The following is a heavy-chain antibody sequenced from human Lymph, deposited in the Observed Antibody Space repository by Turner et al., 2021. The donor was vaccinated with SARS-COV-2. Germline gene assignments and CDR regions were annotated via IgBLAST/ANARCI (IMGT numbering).Heavy chain of an antibody. Sequence: EVQLLESGGGLVQPGGSLSRSCAASGFTFSSYAMSWVRQAPGKGLGWVSAISGSGGSTYYADSVKGRFTISRDNSKNTLYLQMNSLRAEDTAVYYCAKEGDTAMVNFDYWGQGTLVTVSS. J-gene: IGHJ4*02. CDR1: GFTFSSYA. D-gene: IGHD5-18*01. CDR2: ISGSGGST. V-gene: IGHV3-23*01. CDR3: AKEGDTAMVNFDY.